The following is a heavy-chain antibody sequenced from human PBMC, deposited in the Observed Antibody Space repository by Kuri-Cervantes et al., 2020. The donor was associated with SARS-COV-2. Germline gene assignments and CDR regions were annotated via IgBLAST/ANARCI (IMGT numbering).Heavy chain of an antibody. D-gene: IGHD2/OR15-2a*01. CDR1: GFTFSSYS. CDR2: ISSTSTYI. CDR3: AREGTHLSSYYYMDV. V-gene: IGHV3-21*01. J-gene: IGHJ6*03. Sequence: GESLKISCTASGFTFSSYSMNWVRQAPGKGLEWVSAISSTSTYINYVDSVKGRFTISRDDAKNSLYLQMSSLRAEDTAVYYCAREGTHLSSYYYMDVWGKETTVTVSS.